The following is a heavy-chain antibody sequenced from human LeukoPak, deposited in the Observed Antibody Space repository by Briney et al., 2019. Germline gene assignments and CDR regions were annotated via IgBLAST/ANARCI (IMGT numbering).Heavy chain of an antibody. J-gene: IGHJ5*02. CDR2: IIPIFGTA. CDR1: GGTFSSYA. Sequence: ASVKVSCKASGGTFSSYAISWARQAPGQGLEWMGGIIPIFGTANYAQKFQGRVTITADESTSTAYMELSSLRSEDTAVYYCARDLVVPAATARMNWFDPWGQGTLVTVSS. V-gene: IGHV1-69*13. CDR3: ARDLVVPAATARMNWFDP. D-gene: IGHD2-2*01.